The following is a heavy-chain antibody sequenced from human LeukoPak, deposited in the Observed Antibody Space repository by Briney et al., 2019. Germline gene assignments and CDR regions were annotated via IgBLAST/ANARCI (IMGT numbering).Heavy chain of an antibody. CDR1: GSIFASYW. CDR2: IYPGDSDT. CDR3: ARHAYYDGNSREGFDP. V-gene: IGHV5-51*01. J-gene: IGHJ5*02. D-gene: IGHD4-23*01. Sequence: GASLQISCKGSGSIFASYWIVWVRPLPGKGLEWMGIIYPGDSDTRDNTSLQGQVTISDDKSIRTAYLQWSSLKASDTAMYYCARHAYYDGNSREGFDPWGQGTLVTVSS.